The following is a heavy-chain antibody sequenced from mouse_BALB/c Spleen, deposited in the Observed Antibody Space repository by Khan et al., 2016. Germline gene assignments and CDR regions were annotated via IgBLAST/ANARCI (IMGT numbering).Heavy chain of an antibody. D-gene: IGHD2-4*01. CDR1: GFTFSDYY. V-gene: IGHV5-4*02. J-gene: IGHJ3*01. CDR2: ISDGGSYT. Sequence: EVELVESGGGLVKPGGSLKLSCAASGFTFSDYYMYWVRQTPEKRLEWVATISDGGSYTYYPDSVKGRFTISSDNATNNLYLQMSSLKSEDTAMFYCAREGLRRGFAYWGQGTLVTGAA. CDR3: AREGLRRGFAY.